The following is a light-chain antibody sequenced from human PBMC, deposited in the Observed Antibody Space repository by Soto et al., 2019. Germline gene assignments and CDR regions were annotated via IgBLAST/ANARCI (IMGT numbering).Light chain of an antibody. Sequence: EIVLTQSPGTLSLSPGETATLSCRASQSVSGNVAWYQQKPGQAPRLLIYDASTRATGVPARFSGSGSGTEFTLTISSLQSEDSAVYSCQQYDYWPETFGQGTKVDSK. J-gene: IGKJ1*01. CDR3: QQYDYWPET. CDR2: DAS. V-gene: IGKV3-15*01. CDR1: QSVSGN.